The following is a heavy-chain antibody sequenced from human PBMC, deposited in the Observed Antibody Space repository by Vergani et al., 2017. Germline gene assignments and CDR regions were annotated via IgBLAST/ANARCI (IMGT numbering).Heavy chain of an antibody. J-gene: IGHJ6*03. CDR1: GGSFSGYY. CDR3: ARGNKDTAMVKDYYYYMAV. Sequence: QVQLQQWGAGLLKPSETLSLTCAVYGGSFSGYYWSWIRQPPGKGLEWFGEINHSGSTNYNPSLKSRVTISVDTSKNQFSLKLSSVTAADTAVYYCARGNKDTAMVKDYYYYMAVWGKGTTVTVSS. D-gene: IGHD5-18*01. V-gene: IGHV4-34*01. CDR2: INHSGST.